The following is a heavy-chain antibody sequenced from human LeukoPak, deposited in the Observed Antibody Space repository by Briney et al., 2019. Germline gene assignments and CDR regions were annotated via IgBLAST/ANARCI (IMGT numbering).Heavy chain of an antibody. Sequence: SETLSLTCTVSGGSVSSGSYYCSWIRQPPGKGLEWIGYIYSSGSTNYNPSLKSRVTISVDTSKNQFSLKLSSVTAADTAVYYCARGSSWAYYYYYMDVWGKGTTVTVSS. CDR2: IYSSGST. V-gene: IGHV4-61*01. D-gene: IGHD6-13*01. CDR1: GGSVSSGSYY. J-gene: IGHJ6*03. CDR3: ARGSSWAYYYYYMDV.